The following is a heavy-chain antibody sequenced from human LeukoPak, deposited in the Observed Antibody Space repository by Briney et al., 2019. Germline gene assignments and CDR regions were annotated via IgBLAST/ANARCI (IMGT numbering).Heavy chain of an antibody. CDR3: AKERTAMVNYYFDY. CDR2: ISYDGSNK. Sequence: GRSLRLSCAASGFTFSSYGMHWVRQAPGKGLEWVAVISYDGSNKYYADSVKGRFTISRDNSKNTLYLQMNSLRAEDTAVYYCAKERTAMVNYYFDYWGQGTLVTVSS. CDR1: GFTFSSYG. D-gene: IGHD5-18*01. V-gene: IGHV3-30*18. J-gene: IGHJ4*02.